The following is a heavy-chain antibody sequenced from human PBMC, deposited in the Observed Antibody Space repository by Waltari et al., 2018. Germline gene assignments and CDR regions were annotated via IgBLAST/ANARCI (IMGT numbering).Heavy chain of an antibody. J-gene: IGHJ1*01. CDR2: VDPEDGET. Sequence: QVQLVQSGAEVKKPGASAKVSCKVSGYTLTELSMHWVLQAPGKGLEWMGGVDPEDGETIYAQKFQGRVTMTEDTSTDTAYMELSSLRSEDTAVYYCATGYYDSSGYWYFQHWGQGTLVTVSS. V-gene: IGHV1-24*01. CDR1: GYTLTELS. CDR3: ATGYYDSSGYWYFQH. D-gene: IGHD3-22*01.